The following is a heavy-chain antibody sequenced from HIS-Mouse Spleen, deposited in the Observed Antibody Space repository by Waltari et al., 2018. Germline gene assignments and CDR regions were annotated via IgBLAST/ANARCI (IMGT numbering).Heavy chain of an antibody. CDR3: ARDRVVRGVIDY. J-gene: IGHJ4*02. D-gene: IGHD3-10*01. V-gene: IGHV3-21*01. Sequence: EVQLVESGGGLVKPGGSLRLSCAASGFTFSSYSMNWVRQAPGKGLEWVSSISSSSSYIYYADSVKGRFTISRDNAKNSLYLQMNSLRAEDTAVYYCARDRVVRGVIDYWGKGTLVTVSS. CDR2: ISSSSSYI. CDR1: GFTFSSYS.